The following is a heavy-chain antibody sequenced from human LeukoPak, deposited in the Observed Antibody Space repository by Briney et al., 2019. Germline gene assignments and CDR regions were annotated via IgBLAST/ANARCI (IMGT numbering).Heavy chain of an antibody. CDR2: ISSGSSYI. CDR1: GFTFSSYS. D-gene: IGHD2-15*01. V-gene: IGHV3-21*01. Sequence: PGGSLRLSCAASGFTFSSYSMNWVRQAPGKGLEWVSSISSGSSYIYYADSVKGRFTISRDNAKNSLYLQMNSLRAEDTAVYYCARDGDRCSGGSRYFYGMGVWGQGTTVTVSS. CDR3: ARDGDRCSGGSRYFYGMGV. J-gene: IGHJ6*02.